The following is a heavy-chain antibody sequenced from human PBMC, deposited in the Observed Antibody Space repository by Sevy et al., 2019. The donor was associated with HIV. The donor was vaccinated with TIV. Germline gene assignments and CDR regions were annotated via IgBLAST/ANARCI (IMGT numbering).Heavy chain of an antibody. J-gene: IGHJ4*02. V-gene: IGHV3-30-3*01. D-gene: IGHD6-19*01. CDR2: ISYDGSNK. CDR1: GFTFSSYA. Sequence: GGSLRLSCAASGFTFSSYAMHWVRQAPGKGLEWVAVISYDGSNKYYADSVKGRFTISRDTSKNTLYLQMNSLRAEDTAVYYCARDSFQWLVPDYWGQGTLVTVSS. CDR3: ARDSFQWLVPDY.